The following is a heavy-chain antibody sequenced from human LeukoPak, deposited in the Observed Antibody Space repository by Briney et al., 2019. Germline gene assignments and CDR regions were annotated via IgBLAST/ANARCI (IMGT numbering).Heavy chain of an antibody. V-gene: IGHV3-21*01. CDR2: INTSSIYI. Sequence: PGGSLRLSCAASGFTFSSYSMNWVRQAPGKGLEWGSSINTSSIYIYYADSVKGRFTISRDNANKSLYLQMNSLRADDTAVYYCARGSQVVAARDNWFDPWGQGTLVTVSS. CDR3: ARGSQVVAARDNWFDP. CDR1: GFTFSSYS. J-gene: IGHJ5*02. D-gene: IGHD5-12*01.